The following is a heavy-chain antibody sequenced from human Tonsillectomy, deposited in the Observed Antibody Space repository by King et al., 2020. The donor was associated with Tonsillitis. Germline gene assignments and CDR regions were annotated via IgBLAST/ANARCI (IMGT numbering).Heavy chain of an antibody. CDR1: GFTFRSYG. CDR2: IWFDGSNK. D-gene: IGHD1-26*01. CDR3: ARGSGSGSYGVAFDY. V-gene: IGHV3-33*01. Sequence: QLVQSGGGAVQPGRSLRLSCAASGFTFRSYGMHWVRQAPGKGLEWVAVIWFDGSNKYYADAMKGRFTISRDNSKNTLYLQMNSLRAEDTAIYYCARGSGSGSYGVAFDYWGQGTLVTVSS. J-gene: IGHJ4*02.